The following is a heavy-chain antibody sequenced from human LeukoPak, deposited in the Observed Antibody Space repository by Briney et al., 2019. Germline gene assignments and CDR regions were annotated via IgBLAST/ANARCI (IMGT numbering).Heavy chain of an antibody. D-gene: IGHD5-18*01. CDR2: IYYSGST. Sequence: SETLSLTCTVSGGSISSSSYYWGWIRQPPGKGLEWIGSIYYSGSTYYNPSLKSRVTISVDTSKNQFSLKLSSVTAADTAVYYCARGSFRQGYGFDYWGQGTLVTVSS. V-gene: IGHV4-39*07. CDR1: GGSISSSSYY. CDR3: ARGSFRQGYGFDY. J-gene: IGHJ4*02.